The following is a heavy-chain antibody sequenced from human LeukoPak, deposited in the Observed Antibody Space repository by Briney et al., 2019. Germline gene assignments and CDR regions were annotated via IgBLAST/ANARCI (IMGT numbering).Heavy chain of an antibody. CDR2: LRYNGTNI. J-gene: IGHJ3*02. CDR1: GFTFSSYG. CDR3: ARDLGGYCSSTSCYPPNI. Sequence: PGGSLRLSCAASGFTFSSYGMHWVRQAPGKELEWVAFLRYNGTNINYADSVKGRFTISRDNSKNTLYLQMNSLRAEDAAVYYCARDLGGYCSSTSCYPPNIWGQGTMVTVSS. V-gene: IGHV3-30*02. D-gene: IGHD2-2*01.